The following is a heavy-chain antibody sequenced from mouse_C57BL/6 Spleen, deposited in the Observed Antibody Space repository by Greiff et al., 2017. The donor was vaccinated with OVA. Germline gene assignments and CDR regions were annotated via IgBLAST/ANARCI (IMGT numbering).Heavy chain of an antibody. CDR1: GFTFSSYG. J-gene: IGHJ1*03. V-gene: IGHV5-6*01. Sequence: EVKLQESGGDLVKPGGSLKLSCAASGFTFSSYGMSWVRQTPDKRLEWVATISSGGSYTYYPASVKGRFTISRDNAKNTLYLQMSSLKSEDTAMYYCARPEVSKGYFDVWGTGTTVTVSS. CDR2: ISSGGSYT. D-gene: IGHD2-5*01. CDR3: ARPEVSKGYFDV.